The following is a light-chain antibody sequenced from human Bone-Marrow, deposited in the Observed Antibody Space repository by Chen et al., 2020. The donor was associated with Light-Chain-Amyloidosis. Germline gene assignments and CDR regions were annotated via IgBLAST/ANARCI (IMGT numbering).Light chain of an antibody. Sequence: SYVMTQPSSVSVAPGQTATNACGGNNIGSTSVHWYQQTPGQAPLLVVYDDGDRPSGIPERLSGSNSGNTATLTISRVEAGDEADYYCQVWDRSSDRPVFGGGTKLTVL. J-gene: IGLJ3*02. CDR3: QVWDRSSDRPV. CDR1: NIGSTS. V-gene: IGLV3-21*02. CDR2: DDG.